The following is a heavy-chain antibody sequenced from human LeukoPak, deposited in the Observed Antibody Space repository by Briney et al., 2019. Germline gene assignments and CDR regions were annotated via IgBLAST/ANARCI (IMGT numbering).Heavy chain of an antibody. D-gene: IGHD3-3*01. CDR1: GYSISSGYY. V-gene: IGHV4-38-2*02. Sequence: PSETLSLTCTVSGYSISSGYYWGWTRQPPGKGLEWIGSIYHSGSTYYNPSLKSRVTISVDTSKNQFSLKLSSVTAADTAVYYCARGRFLEWLSYYFDYWGQGTLVTVSS. J-gene: IGHJ4*02. CDR3: ARGRFLEWLSYYFDY. CDR2: IYHSGST.